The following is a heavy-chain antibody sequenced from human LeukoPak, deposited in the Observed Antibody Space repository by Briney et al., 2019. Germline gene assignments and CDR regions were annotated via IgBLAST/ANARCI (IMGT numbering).Heavy chain of an antibody. CDR1: GGSISDYS. CDR3: ARALGAVAEGIDY. Sequence: SETLSLTCTVSGGSISDYSWSWIRQPPGEGLEWIGYIYYSGSTNYNPFLKSRVTISVDTSKNQFSLKLSSVTAADTAVYYCARALGAVAEGIDYWGQGTLVTVSS. J-gene: IGHJ4*02. D-gene: IGHD6-19*01. CDR2: IYYSGST. V-gene: IGHV4-59*08.